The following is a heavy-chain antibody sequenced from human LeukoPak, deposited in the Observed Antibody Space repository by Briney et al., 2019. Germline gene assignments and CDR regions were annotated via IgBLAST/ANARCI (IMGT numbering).Heavy chain of an antibody. V-gene: IGHV3-23*01. CDR3: AKDPGHIAAPTPGFDY. CDR1: GFTFSSYW. Sequence: GGSLRLSCAASGFTFSSYWMSWVRQAPGKGLEWVSAISGSGGSTYYADSVKGRFTISRDNSKNTLYLQMNSLRAEDTAVYYCAKDPGHIAAPTPGFDYWGQGTLVTVSS. D-gene: IGHD6-13*01. CDR2: ISGSGGST. J-gene: IGHJ4*02.